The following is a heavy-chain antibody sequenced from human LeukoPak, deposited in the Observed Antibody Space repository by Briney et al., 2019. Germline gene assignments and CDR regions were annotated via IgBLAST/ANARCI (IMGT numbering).Heavy chain of an antibody. J-gene: IGHJ3*02. V-gene: IGHV4-61*02. Sequence: PSETLSLTCIVSGGSISSDTHYWSWMRQPAGKGLEWIGRIDTSGSANYNPSLKSRVTISVDTSKNQFSLKLSSVTAADTAVYYCARDGPYYYGSGNDAFDIWGQGTMVTVSS. CDR2: IDTSGSA. CDR3: ARDGPYYYGSGNDAFDI. CDR1: GGSISSDTHY. D-gene: IGHD3-10*01.